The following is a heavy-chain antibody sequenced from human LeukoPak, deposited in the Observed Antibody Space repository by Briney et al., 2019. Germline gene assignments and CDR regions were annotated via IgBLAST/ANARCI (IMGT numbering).Heavy chain of an antibody. V-gene: IGHV4-61*02. CDR3: ARESVLRYFDWFCRYFDL. CDR1: GGSISSGSYY. CDR2: IYTSGST. J-gene: IGHJ2*01. Sequence: SETLSLTCTVSGGSISSGSYYWSWIRQPAGKGLEWIGRIYTSGSTNYNPSLKSRVTISVDTSKNQFSLKLSSVTAADTAVYYCARESVLRYFDWFCRYFDLWGRGTLVTVSS. D-gene: IGHD3-9*01.